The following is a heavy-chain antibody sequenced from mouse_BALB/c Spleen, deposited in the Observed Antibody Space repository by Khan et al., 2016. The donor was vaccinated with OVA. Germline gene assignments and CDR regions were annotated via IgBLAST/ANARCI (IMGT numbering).Heavy chain of an antibody. CDR3: VRGYYGDPFAY. Sequence: EVELVESGGGLVKPGGSLKLSCAASGFTFSDYYMYWVRQTPEKRLEWVATISDGGIYTYCPDSVKGRFTISRDDAKNNLYLQMSSLKSEDTAMFYCVRGYYGDPFAYWGQGTLVTVSA. D-gene: IGHD2-13*01. J-gene: IGHJ3*01. CDR1: GFTFSDYY. CDR2: ISDGGIYT. V-gene: IGHV5-4*02.